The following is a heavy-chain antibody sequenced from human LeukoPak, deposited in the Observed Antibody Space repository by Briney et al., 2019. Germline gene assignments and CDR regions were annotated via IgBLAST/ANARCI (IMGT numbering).Heavy chain of an antibody. CDR2: ITTGNGNT. Sequence: GASVKVSCKASGYTFTSYAIHWLRQAPGQRPEWMGWITTGNGNTKYSQKFPGRVTITRDTSASTAHMELSSLRSEDTAVYYCAKVGAANEFDYWGQGTLVTVSS. CDR3: AKVGAANEFDY. J-gene: IGHJ4*02. V-gene: IGHV1-3*04. D-gene: IGHD2-15*01. CDR1: GYTFTSYA.